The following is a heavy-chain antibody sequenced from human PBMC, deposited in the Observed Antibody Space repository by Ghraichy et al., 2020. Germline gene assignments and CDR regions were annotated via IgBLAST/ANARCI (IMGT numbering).Heavy chain of an antibody. CDR3: AREGITSCCYTPPAY. CDR2: IKQDGSEK. CDR1: GFTFSSYW. J-gene: IGHJ4*02. D-gene: IGHD2-2*01. Sequence: GESLNISCAASGFTFSSYWMSWVRQAPGKGLEWVANIKQDGSEKYYVDSVKGRFTISRDNAKNSLYLQMNSLRAEDTAVYYCAREGITSCCYTPPAYWGQGTLVTVSS. V-gene: IGHV3-7*03.